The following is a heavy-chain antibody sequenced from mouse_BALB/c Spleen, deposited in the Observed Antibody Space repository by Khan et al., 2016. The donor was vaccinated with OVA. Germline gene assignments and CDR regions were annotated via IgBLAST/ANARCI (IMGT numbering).Heavy chain of an antibody. V-gene: IGHV1-4*01. J-gene: IGHJ2*01. CDR3: ARSAFDGRSSYFDY. D-gene: IGHD1-1*01. CDR1: GYTFTSYT. Sequence: QVQLQQSGAELARPGASVKMSCKASGYTFTSYTMHWVKQRPGQALEWIGYIDPSSGYTNYNQKFRDKATLTVDKSSRTAYIQLSSLTSEDSAVHYCARSAFDGRSSYFDYWGPGTTLTVSS. CDR2: IDPSSGYT.